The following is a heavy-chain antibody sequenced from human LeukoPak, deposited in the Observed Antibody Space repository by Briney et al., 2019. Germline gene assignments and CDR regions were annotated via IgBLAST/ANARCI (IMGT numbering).Heavy chain of an antibody. D-gene: IGHD3-10*01. Sequence: PSETLSLTCTVSGGSISSYYWTWIRQPPGKGLDWIGYIYYSGSTSYNPSLNSRVTISVDTSKNQFSLKLSSVTAADTAVYYCAMDTMVRGVISSYWGQGTLVTVSS. V-gene: IGHV4-59*01. CDR1: GGSISSYY. J-gene: IGHJ4*02. CDR3: AMDTMVRGVISSY. CDR2: IYYSGST.